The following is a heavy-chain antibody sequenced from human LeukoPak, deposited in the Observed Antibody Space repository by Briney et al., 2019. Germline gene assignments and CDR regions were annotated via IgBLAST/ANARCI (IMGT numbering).Heavy chain of an antibody. CDR1: GFTVSSNY. Sequence: GGSLRLSCAASGFTVSSNYMSWVRQAPGKGLEWVSVIYSGGSTYYADSVKGRFTISRHNSKNTLYLQMNSLRAEDTAVYYCARVPLDYYYHGMDVWGQGTTVTVSS. CDR3: ARVPLDYYYHGMDV. CDR2: IYSGGST. V-gene: IGHV3-53*04. J-gene: IGHJ6*02.